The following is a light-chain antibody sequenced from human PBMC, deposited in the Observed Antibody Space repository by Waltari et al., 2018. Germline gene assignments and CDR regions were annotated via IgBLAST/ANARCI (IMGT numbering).Light chain of an antibody. CDR3: AAWDDSLSGRV. V-gene: IGLV1-47*01. CDR1: RSNIGSNY. J-gene: IGLJ3*02. Sequence: QSVLTQQPSASGTPGQRVTIPCSGSRSNIGSNYVYWYQPLPGTAPKLLIYRNNQRPSGVPDRFSGSKSGPSASLAISGLRSEDEADYYCAAWDDSLSGRVFGGGTKVTVL. CDR2: RNN.